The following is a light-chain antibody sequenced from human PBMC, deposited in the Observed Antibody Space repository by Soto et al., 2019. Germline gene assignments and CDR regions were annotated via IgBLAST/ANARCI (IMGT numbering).Light chain of an antibody. Sequence: QSALTQPASVFGSPGQSITIPCTGTSSDVGGYKYVSWYQQHPGKAPKLMIYEVSNRPSGVSNRFSGSKSGNTASLTISGLQAEDEADYYCSSYTSSSTPYVFGTGTKVTVL. CDR2: EVS. J-gene: IGLJ1*01. CDR3: SSYTSSSTPYV. CDR1: SSDVGGYKY. V-gene: IGLV2-14*01.